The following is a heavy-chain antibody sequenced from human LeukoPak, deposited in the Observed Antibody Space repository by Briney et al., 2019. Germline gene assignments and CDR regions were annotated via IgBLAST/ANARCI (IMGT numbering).Heavy chain of an antibody. CDR2: ISYDGSNK. V-gene: IGHV3-30-3*01. J-gene: IGHJ5*02. Sequence: GGSLRLSCAASGFTFSSYAMHWVRQAPGKGLEWVAFISYDGSNKYYADSVKGRFTISRDNSKNTLYLQMNSLRAEDTAVYYCARVRDTVTPEVNWFDPWGQGTLVTVSS. CDR3: ARVRDTVTPEVNWFDP. D-gene: IGHD4-17*01. CDR1: GFTFSSYA.